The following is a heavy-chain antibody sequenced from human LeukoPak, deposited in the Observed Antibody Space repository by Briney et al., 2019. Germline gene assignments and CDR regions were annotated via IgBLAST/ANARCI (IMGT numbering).Heavy chain of an antibody. Sequence: SVKVSCKASGGTFSSYAISWVRQAPGQGLEWMGGIIPIFGTANYAQKFQGRVTITADESTSTAYMELSSLRSEDTAVYYCARRSCGGDCYPGGYYYYGMDVWGQGTTVTVSS. CDR2: IIPIFGTA. CDR3: ARRSCGGDCYPGGYYYYGMDV. J-gene: IGHJ6*02. D-gene: IGHD2-21*02. V-gene: IGHV1-69*13. CDR1: GGTFSSYA.